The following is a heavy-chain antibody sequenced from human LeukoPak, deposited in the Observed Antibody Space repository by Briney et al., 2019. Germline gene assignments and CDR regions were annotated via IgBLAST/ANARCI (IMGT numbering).Heavy chain of an antibody. D-gene: IGHD1-26*01. CDR3: ARHAEESFDAFDI. CDR1: GGSISSGAYY. V-gene: IGHV4-30-4*01. J-gene: IGHJ3*02. Sequence: SETLSLTCTVSGGSISSGAYYWSWIRQPPGKGLEWIGYIYYSGRTYYKPSLRGRVTISVDRSRNQFSLKLTSVTAADTAGYYCARHAEESFDAFDIWGQGTMVTVSS. CDR2: IYYSGRT.